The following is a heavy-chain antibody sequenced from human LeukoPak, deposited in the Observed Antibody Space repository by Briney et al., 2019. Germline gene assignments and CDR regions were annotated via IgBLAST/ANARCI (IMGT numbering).Heavy chain of an antibody. D-gene: IGHD1-26*01. V-gene: IGHV3-72*01. CDR1: GFTFSDHY. Sequence: GGSLRLSCAASGFTFSDHYMDWVRQAPGKGLEWVGRIRNKANRYTTEYAASVKGRFTFSRDDSKNSLYLQMNSLKPEDTAMYYCARTSGSYSGGAFDIWGRGTMVTVSS. J-gene: IGHJ3*02. CDR2: IRNKANRYTT. CDR3: ARTSGSYSGGAFDI.